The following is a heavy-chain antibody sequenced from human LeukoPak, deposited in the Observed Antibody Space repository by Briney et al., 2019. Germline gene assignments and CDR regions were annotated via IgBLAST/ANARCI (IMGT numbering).Heavy chain of an antibody. CDR1: GGSISSGGYY. CDR3: ARSGSTRTYYDFWSAQWALDY. Sequence: SETLSLTCTVSGGSISSGGYYWSWIRQHPGKGLEWIGYIYYSGSTYYNPSLKSRVTISVDTSKNQFSLKLSSVTAADTAVYYCARSGSTRTYYDFWSAQWALDYWGQGTLVTVSS. CDR2: IYYSGST. V-gene: IGHV4-31*03. D-gene: IGHD3-3*01. J-gene: IGHJ4*02.